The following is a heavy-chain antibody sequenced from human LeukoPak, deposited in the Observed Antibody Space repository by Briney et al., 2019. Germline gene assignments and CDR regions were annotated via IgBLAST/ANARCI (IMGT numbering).Heavy chain of an antibody. Sequence: ASVKVSCKASGYTFTNYGISWVRQAPGQGLEWMGWISAYNGNTNYAQKLQGRVTMPTDTSTSTAYMELRSLRSDDTAVYYCARDNFILTGTTRVDYWGQGTLVTVSS. V-gene: IGHV1-18*01. D-gene: IGHD1-20*01. CDR1: GYTFTNYG. CDR2: ISAYNGNT. CDR3: ARDNFILTGTTRVDY. J-gene: IGHJ4*02.